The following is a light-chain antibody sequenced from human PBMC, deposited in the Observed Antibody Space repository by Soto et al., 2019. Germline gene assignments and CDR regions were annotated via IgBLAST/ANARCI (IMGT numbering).Light chain of an antibody. CDR2: GAS. CDR3: QQHDQGWT. V-gene: IGKV3-15*01. Sequence: EVVMTQSPATLSVSLGERATLSCRASQSVSTKLVWYQQKPGQAPRRLIYGASTRATGIPARFSGSGSGTEFTLTISSLQSEDFAVYYCQQHDQGWTFGQGTKVEIK. J-gene: IGKJ1*01. CDR1: QSVSTK.